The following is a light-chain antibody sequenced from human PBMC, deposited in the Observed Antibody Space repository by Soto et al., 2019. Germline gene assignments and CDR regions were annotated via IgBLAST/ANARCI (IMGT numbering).Light chain of an antibody. CDR3: QQYGSSPHT. J-gene: IGKJ2*01. V-gene: IGKV3-20*01. CDR1: QSVSSSY. CDR2: GAS. Sequence: EIVLTQSPGTLSLSPGERATLSCRASQSVSSSYLAWYQHKPGQAPRLLIYGASSRATGIPDRFSGSGSGTDFTLTISRLEPEDCAVYYCQQYGSSPHTVGQGHKLEIK.